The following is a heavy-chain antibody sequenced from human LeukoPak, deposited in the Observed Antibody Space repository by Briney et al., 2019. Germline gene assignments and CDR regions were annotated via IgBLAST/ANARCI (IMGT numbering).Heavy chain of an antibody. V-gene: IGHV4-4*02. Sequence: PSGTLSLTCAVSGGSISSSNWWSWVRQPPGKGLEWMGEIYHSGSTNYNPSLKSRVTISVDKSKNQFSLKLSSVTAADTAVYYCARHGENDYVWGSYHLRPSNWFDPWGQGTLVTVSS. CDR3: ARHGENDYVWGSYHLRPSNWFDP. D-gene: IGHD3-16*02. J-gene: IGHJ5*02. CDR1: GGSISSSNW. CDR2: IYHSGST.